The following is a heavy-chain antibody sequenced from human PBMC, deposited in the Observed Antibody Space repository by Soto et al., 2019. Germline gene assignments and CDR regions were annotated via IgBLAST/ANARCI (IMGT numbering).Heavy chain of an antibody. V-gene: IGHV4-39*01. D-gene: IGHD6-19*01. CDR2: IYYSGST. CDR3: AMPGIAVAGQFDY. J-gene: IGHJ4*02. Sequence: SETLSLTCTFSGGSISGSSYYWGWIRQPPGKGLEWIGSIYYSGSTYYNPSLKSRVTISVDTSKNQFSLKLSSVTAADTAVYYCAMPGIAVAGQFDYWGQGTLVTVS. CDR1: GGSISGSSYY.